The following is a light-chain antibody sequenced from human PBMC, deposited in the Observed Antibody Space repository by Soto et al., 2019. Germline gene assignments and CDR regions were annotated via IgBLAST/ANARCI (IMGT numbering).Light chain of an antibody. V-gene: IGKV3-15*01. CDR2: GAS. J-gene: IGKJ1*01. CDR1: HSVSSH. Sequence: EIVLPPSPATLSVSSWERTTLSCRAHHSVSSHVAWDQQQPGQAPRLLIYGASTRATGIPGRCSGRGSGTEFTITISSLQSEDFAVYYCQQHNKWPPWTCGQGTKGDI. CDR3: QQHNKWPPWT.